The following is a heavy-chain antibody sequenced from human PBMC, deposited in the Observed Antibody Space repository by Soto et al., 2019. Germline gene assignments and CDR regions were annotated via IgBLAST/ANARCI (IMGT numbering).Heavy chain of an antibody. CDR3: ASAYYYGLGSYFEYFQH. Sequence: GGSLRLSCAASGFTFSSYSMNWVRQAPGKGLEWVSSISSSSSYIYYADSVKGRFTISRDNAKNSLYLQMNSLRAEDTAVYYCASAYYYGLGSYFEYFQHWGQGTLVTVSS. D-gene: IGHD3-10*01. CDR1: GFTFSSYS. CDR2: ISSSSSYI. J-gene: IGHJ1*01. V-gene: IGHV3-21*01.